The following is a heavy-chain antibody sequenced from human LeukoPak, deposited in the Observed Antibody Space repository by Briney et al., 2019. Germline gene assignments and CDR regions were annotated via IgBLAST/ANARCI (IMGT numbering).Heavy chain of an antibody. CDR2: INHSGST. Sequence: PSETLSLTCAVYGGSFSGYYWSWIRQPPGKGLEWIGEINHSGSTNYNPSLKSRVTISVDTSKNQFSLQLNSVTPEDTAVYYCARDSDANVWSGSLMVYYYYGMDVWGQGTTVTVSS. D-gene: IGHD3-3*01. V-gene: IGHV4-34*01. J-gene: IGHJ6*02. CDR3: ARDSDANVWSGSLMVYYYYGMDV. CDR1: GGSFSGYY.